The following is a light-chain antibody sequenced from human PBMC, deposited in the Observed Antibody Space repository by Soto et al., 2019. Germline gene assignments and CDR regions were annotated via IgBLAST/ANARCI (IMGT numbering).Light chain of an antibody. CDR2: DVS. J-gene: IGLJ1*01. Sequence: QSVLTQPASVSGSPGPSIPISCTGTSSDVGAYNYVSWYQQHPGKAPKLMIHDVSNRPSGVSNRFSGSKSGNTASLTISGLQAEDEADYYCSSYTSSSSYVFGTGTKVTVL. CDR1: SSDVGAYNY. V-gene: IGLV2-14*01. CDR3: SSYTSSSSYV.